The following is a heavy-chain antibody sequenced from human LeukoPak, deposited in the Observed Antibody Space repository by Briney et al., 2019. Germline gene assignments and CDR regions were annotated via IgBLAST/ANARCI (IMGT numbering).Heavy chain of an antibody. Sequence: PSETLSLTCTVSGGSVSSGSYYWSWIRQPPGKGLEWIGYIYYSGSTNYNPSLKSRVTISVDTSKNQFSLKLSSVTAADTAVYYCARAVTGYHFDHWGQGTLVTVSS. D-gene: IGHD2-21*02. CDR1: GGSVSSGSYY. CDR3: ARAVTGYHFDH. J-gene: IGHJ4*02. V-gene: IGHV4-61*01. CDR2: IYYSGST.